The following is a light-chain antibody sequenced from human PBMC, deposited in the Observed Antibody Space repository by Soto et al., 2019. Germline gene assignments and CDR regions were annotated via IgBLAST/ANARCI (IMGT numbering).Light chain of an antibody. J-gene: IGKJ5*01. V-gene: IGKV3-20*01. CDR3: QQYAGSPTT. CDR2: GAS. Sequence: LVLTQSPGTLSLSPEERATLSCRASQSIGSSYVAWYQQKPGQAPRLLIYGASSRATGIPDRFSGSGSGTDFTLTISRLEPEDFAVYYCQQYAGSPTTFGQGTRLEIK. CDR1: QSIGSSY.